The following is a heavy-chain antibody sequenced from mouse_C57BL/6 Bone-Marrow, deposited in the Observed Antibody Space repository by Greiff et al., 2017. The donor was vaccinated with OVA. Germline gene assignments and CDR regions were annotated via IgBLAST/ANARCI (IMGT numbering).Heavy chain of an antibody. CDR2: IDPENGDT. CDR3: TTFYLRGGY. J-gene: IGHJ2*01. V-gene: IGHV14-4*01. CDR1: GFNIKDDY. D-gene: IGHD1-1*01. Sequence: EVKLQESGAELVRPGASVKLSCTASGFNIKDDYMHWVKQRPEQGLEWIGWIDPENGDTEYASKFQGKATITADTSSNTAYLQLSSLTSEDTAVYYCTTFYLRGGYWGQGTTLTVSS.